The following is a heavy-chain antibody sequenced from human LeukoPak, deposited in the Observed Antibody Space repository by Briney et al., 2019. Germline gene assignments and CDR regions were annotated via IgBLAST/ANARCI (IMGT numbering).Heavy chain of an antibody. V-gene: IGHV4-34*01. CDR2: INHSGST. CDR3: ARGSGTIFGVVIRATLDY. Sequence: SETLSLTCAVYGGSFSGYYWSWIRQPPGKGLEWIGEINHSGSTNYNPSLKSRVTISVDTSKNQFSLKLSSVTAADTAVYCCARGSGTIFGVVIRATLDYWGQGTLVTVSS. D-gene: IGHD3-3*01. CDR1: GGSFSGYY. J-gene: IGHJ4*02.